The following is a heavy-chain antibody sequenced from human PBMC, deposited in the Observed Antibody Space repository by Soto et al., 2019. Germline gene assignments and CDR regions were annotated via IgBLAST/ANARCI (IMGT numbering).Heavy chain of an antibody. CDR1: GGSISSSSYY. CDR3: ARVPKGYSSSWYRVHYFDY. V-gene: IGHV4-39*07. J-gene: IGHJ4*02. Sequence: SETLSLTCTVSGGSISSSSYYWGWIRQPPGKGLEWIGSIDFSGRPYYNPSLKSRVTISVDTSKNQFSLKLSSLTAADTAVYYCARVPKGYSSSWYRVHYFDYWGQGTLVTVSS. CDR2: IDFSGRP. D-gene: IGHD6-13*01.